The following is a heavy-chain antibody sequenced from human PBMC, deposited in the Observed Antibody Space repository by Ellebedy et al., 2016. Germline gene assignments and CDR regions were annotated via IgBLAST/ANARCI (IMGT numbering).Heavy chain of an antibody. D-gene: IGHD3-22*01. CDR1: GFTFSSYS. V-gene: IGHV3-7*01. J-gene: IGHJ6*03. CDR2: IKEDGSEK. Sequence: GESLKISCAASGFTFSSYSMSWVRQAPGKGLEWVANIKEDGSEKYYVDSVKGRFTISRDNAKNSLYLQMNSLRAEDTAVYFCARERSVYYETYYYYMDVWGKGTTVTVSS. CDR3: ARERSVYYETYYYYMDV.